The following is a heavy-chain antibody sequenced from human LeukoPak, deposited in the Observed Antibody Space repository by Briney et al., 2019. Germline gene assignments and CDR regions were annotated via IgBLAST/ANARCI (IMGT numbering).Heavy chain of an antibody. CDR1: GFTFGSYW. J-gene: IGHJ5*02. CDR2: IKQDGDEK. D-gene: IGHD2/OR15-2a*01. Sequence: PGGSLRLSCAASGFTFGSYWMSWVRQAPGKGLEWVANIKQDGDEKYYVDSVKGRFTISRDNAKNSLYLQMNSLRAEDTAVYYCARDQYAWGQGTLVTASS. V-gene: IGHV3-7*01. CDR3: ARDQYA.